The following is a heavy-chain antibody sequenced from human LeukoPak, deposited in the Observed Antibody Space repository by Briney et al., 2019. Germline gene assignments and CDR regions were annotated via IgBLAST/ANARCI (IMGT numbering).Heavy chain of an antibody. CDR2: INRDGSEN. V-gene: IGHV3-7*05. J-gene: IGHJ4*02. CDR3: ARNARPGYRRGLPFR. Sequence: GGSLRLSCAASGFTFSSFAMNWVRQAPGKGLEWVANINRDGSENYYVDSVKGRFTISRENAKNSLYLQMNSLRVDDTAVYYWARNARPGYRRGLPFRGGEETLVTVSS. D-gene: IGHD6-19*01. CDR1: GFTFSSFA.